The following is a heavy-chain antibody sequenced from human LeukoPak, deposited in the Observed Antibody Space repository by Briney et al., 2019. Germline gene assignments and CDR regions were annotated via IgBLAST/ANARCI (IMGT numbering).Heavy chain of an antibody. D-gene: IGHD6-19*01. CDR1: GFTFSDYY. Sequence: GGSLRLSCAASGFTFSDYYMSWIRQAPGKGLEWVSYISSSGSTIYYADSAKGRFTISRDNAKNSLYLQMNSLRAEDTAVYYCARDLGSSGWYQRGLDYWGQGTLVTVSS. CDR2: ISSSGSTI. CDR3: ARDLGSSGWYQRGLDY. V-gene: IGHV3-11*01. J-gene: IGHJ4*02.